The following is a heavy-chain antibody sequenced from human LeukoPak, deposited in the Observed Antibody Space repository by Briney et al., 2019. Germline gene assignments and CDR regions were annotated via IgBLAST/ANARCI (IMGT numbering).Heavy chain of an antibody. CDR1: GGFFSGYY. J-gene: IGHJ4*02. D-gene: IGHD3-22*01. CDR2: INHSGST. CDR3: ARTVRVGRYYDSSGYLDY. V-gene: IGHV4-34*01. Sequence: SETLSLTCAVYGGFFSGYYWSWVRQPPGKGLEWLGEINHSGSTNYNPSLKSRVTISVDTSKNQFSLKLSSVTAADTAVYYCARTVRVGRYYDSSGYLDYWGQGTLVTVSS.